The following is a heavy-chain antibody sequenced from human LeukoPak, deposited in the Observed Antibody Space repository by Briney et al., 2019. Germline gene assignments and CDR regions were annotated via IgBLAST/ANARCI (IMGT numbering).Heavy chain of an antibody. CDR1: GYGFTSYW. Sequence: GESLKISCKGSGYGFTSYWIGWVRQMPGKGLEWMGIIYPGDSDTRYSPSFQGQVTISADKSISTAYLQWSSLKASDTAMYYCARQYYYGSGSYINWFDPWGQGTLVTVSS. CDR3: ARQYYYGSGSYINWFDP. J-gene: IGHJ5*02. D-gene: IGHD3-10*01. V-gene: IGHV5-51*01. CDR2: IYPGDSDT.